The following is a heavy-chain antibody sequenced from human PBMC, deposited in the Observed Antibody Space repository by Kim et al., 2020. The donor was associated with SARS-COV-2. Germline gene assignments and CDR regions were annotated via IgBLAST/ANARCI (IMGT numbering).Heavy chain of an antibody. J-gene: IGHJ4*02. D-gene: IGHD6-19*01. CDR1: GFTFDDYA. CDR3: AKDSEAVAGGPFDY. V-gene: IGHV3-9*01. Sequence: GGSLRLSCAASGFTFDDYAMHWVRQAPGKGLEWVSGISWNSGSIGYADSVKGRFTISRDNAKNSLYLQMNSLRAEDTALYYCAKDSEAVAGGPFDYWGQGTLVTVSS. CDR2: ISWNSGSI.